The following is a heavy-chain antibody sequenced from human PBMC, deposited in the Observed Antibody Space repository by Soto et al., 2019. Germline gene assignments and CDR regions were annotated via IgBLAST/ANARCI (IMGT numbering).Heavy chain of an antibody. D-gene: IGHD1-26*01. CDR2: INHSGST. Sequence: SETLSLTCAVYGGSFSGYYWTWIRQPPGTGLEWIGEINHSGSTNYNPSLKSRVTISVDTSKNQFSLELSSVTAADTAVYYCARDGKVSGSATHWFDPWGQGTLVTVSS. J-gene: IGHJ5*02. V-gene: IGHV4-34*01. CDR3: ARDGKVSGSATHWFDP. CDR1: GGSFSGYY.